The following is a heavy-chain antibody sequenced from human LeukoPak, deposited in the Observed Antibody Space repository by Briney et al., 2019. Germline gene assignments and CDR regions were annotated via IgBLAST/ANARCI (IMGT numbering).Heavy chain of an antibody. CDR2: ISAYNGNT. J-gene: IGHJ4*02. V-gene: IGHV1-18*01. Sequence: ASVKVSCKASGYTFTSYGISWVRQAPGQGLEWMGWISAYNGNTNYAQKLQGRVTMTTDTSTSTAYMELRSLRSDDTAVYYCAREGGGVPAAPYHFDYWGQGTLVTVSS. CDR3: AREGGGVPAAPYHFDY. CDR1: GYTFTSYG. D-gene: IGHD2-2*01.